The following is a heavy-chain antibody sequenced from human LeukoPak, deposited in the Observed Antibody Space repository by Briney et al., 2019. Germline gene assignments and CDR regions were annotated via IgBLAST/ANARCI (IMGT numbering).Heavy chain of an antibody. D-gene: IGHD6-6*01. CDR3: ATSEYSSSSGGFDY. CDR2: ISAYNGNT. J-gene: IGHJ4*02. Sequence: ASVKVSCKASGYTFTSYGISWVRQAPGQGLEWMGWISAYNGNTNYAQKLQGRVTMTTDTSTSTAYMELRSLRSDDTAVYYCATSEYSSSSGGFDYWGQGTLVTVSS. CDR1: GYTFTSYG. V-gene: IGHV1-18*01.